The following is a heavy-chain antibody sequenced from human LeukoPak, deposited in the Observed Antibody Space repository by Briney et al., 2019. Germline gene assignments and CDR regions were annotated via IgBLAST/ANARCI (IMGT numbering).Heavy chain of an antibody. J-gene: IGHJ4*02. CDR1: GFTFSSYA. D-gene: IGHD3-3*01. V-gene: IGHV3-30-3*01. Sequence: GGSLRLSCAGSGFTFSSYAMHWVRQAPGKGLEWVAVISYDGSNKYYADSVKGRFTISRDNSKNTLYLQMNSLRAEDTAVYYCARHWLGSDFWSGYYHYFDYWGQGTLVTVSS. CDR2: ISYDGSNK. CDR3: ARHWLGSDFWSGYYHYFDY.